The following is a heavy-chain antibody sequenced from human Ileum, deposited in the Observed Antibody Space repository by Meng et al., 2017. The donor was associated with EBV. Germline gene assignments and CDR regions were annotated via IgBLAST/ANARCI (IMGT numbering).Heavy chain of an antibody. CDR1: GGCISRSAW. V-gene: IGHV4-4*02. Sequence: QGQLTVAGPGLVKPSETLSLLCPSSGGCISRSAWGRWVRQPPGKGLEWIGETSHSGSTNYSPSLKSRVTISLDKSKNQLSLKLNSVTAADTAVYYCASSDYYRSDYWGQGTLVTVSS. CDR3: ASSDYYRSDY. D-gene: IGHD3-22*01. J-gene: IGHJ4*02. CDR2: TSHSGST.